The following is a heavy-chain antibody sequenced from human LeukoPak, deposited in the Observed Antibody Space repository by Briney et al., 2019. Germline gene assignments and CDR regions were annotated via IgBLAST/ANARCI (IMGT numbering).Heavy chain of an antibody. Sequence: PSETLSLTCTVSGGSISSSSYYWGWIRQPPGKGLEWIGRIYSSGSTNYNPSLKSRVTMSVDTSKNQFSLKLSSVIAADTAVYYCARDLGYCPTTGCYQSRFDPWGQGTLVTVSS. V-gene: IGHV4-39*07. CDR2: IYSSGST. CDR3: ARDLGYCPTTGCYQSRFDP. J-gene: IGHJ5*02. D-gene: IGHD2-2*01. CDR1: GGSISSSSYY.